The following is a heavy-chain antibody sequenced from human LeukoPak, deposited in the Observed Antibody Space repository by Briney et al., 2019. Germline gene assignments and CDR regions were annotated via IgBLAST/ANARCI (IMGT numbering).Heavy chain of an antibody. CDR3: ARPYSSSWHDAFDI. J-gene: IGHJ3*02. D-gene: IGHD6-13*01. V-gene: IGHV1-69*06. Sequence: GASVKASCKASGGTFSSYAISWVRQAPGQGLEWMGGIIPIFGTANYAQKFQGRVTITADKSTSTAYMELSSLRSEDTAVYYCARPYSSSWHDAFDIWGQGTMVTVSS. CDR1: GGTFSSYA. CDR2: IIPIFGTA.